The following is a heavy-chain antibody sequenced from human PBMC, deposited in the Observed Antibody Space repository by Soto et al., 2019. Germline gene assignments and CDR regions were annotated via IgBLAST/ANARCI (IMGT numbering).Heavy chain of an antibody. CDR3: ARQAYQYDTNSFGY. V-gene: IGHV3-74*01. J-gene: IGHJ4*02. Sequence: GGSLRLSCTASGFTFNTHWMHWVHQAPGKGLVWVSRIYFDGITTNYADSVKGRLTVSRDNAKNTVYLQWSSLRVSDTAMYYCARQAYQYDTNSFGYWGQGTLVTVSS. D-gene: IGHD2-8*01. CDR2: IYFDGITT. CDR1: GFTFNTHW.